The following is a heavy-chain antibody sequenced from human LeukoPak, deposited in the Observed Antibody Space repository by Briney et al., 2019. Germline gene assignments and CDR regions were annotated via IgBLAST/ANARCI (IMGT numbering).Heavy chain of an antibody. CDR2: INPNSGGT. V-gene: IGHV1-2*06. CDR1: GYTFTGYY. J-gene: IGHJ4*02. D-gene: IGHD6-19*01. Sequence: ASVKVSCKASGYTFTGYYMHWVRQAPGQGLEWMGRINPNSGGTNYAQKFQGRVTMTRDTSISTAHMELSRLRSDDTAVYYCARVSGWYGTTPVDYYYFDYWGQGTLVTVSS. CDR3: ARVSGWYGTTPVDYYYFDY.